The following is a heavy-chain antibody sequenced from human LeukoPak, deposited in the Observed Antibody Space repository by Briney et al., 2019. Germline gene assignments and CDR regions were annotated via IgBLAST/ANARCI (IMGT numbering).Heavy chain of an antibody. V-gene: IGHV3-53*01. CDR3: ASSVITTTPVYFDY. Sequence: GGSLRLSCAASGLIFSSHYMSWVRQAPGKGLEWVSVIYNDGSAYYSDSVKGRFTISRDNSKNTLYLEMNTLRAEDTAVYYCASSVITTTPVYFDYWGQGTLVTVSS. CDR2: IYNDGSA. CDR1: GLIFSSHY. J-gene: IGHJ4*02. D-gene: IGHD3-22*01.